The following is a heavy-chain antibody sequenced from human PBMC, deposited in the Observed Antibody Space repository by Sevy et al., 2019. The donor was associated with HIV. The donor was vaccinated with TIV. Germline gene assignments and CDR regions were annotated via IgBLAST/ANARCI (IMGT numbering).Heavy chain of an antibody. Sequence: SETLSLTCSVSGGSISSYYCSWIRQSPGKGLEWIGYVYYSGNTNYNPSLKSRVTISIDTSKNQFSLKLRSVTAADTAVYYCARDPIAVAPYFDNWGQGTLVIVSS. CDR2: VYYSGNT. J-gene: IGHJ4*02. D-gene: IGHD6-19*01. CDR3: ARDPIAVAPYFDN. CDR1: GGSISSYY. V-gene: IGHV4-59*01.